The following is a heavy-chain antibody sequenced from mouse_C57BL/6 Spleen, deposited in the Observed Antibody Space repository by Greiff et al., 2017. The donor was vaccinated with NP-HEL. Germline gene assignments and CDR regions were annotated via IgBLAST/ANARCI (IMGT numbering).Heavy chain of an antibody. Sequence: EVKVVESGGGLVKPGGSLKLSCAASGFTFSDYGMHWVRQAPEKGLEWVAYISSGSSTIYYADTVKGRFTISRDNAKNTLFLQMTSLRSEDTAMYYCARPRLWYFDVWGTGTTVTVSS. CDR1: GFTFSDYG. V-gene: IGHV5-17*01. D-gene: IGHD1-2*01. CDR2: ISSGSSTI. J-gene: IGHJ1*03. CDR3: ARPRLWYFDV.